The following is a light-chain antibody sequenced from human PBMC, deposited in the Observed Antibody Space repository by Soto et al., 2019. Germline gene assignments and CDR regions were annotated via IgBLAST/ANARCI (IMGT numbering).Light chain of an antibody. V-gene: IGLV1-47*02. Sequence: QSVLTQPPSASGTPGQRITISCSGSSSNIGDNPVNWYQQLPGAAPKLLIYYSNQRPSGVPDRFSGSRSGTSASLAIVGLRSEDEAIYYCAAWDASLSACVFGNGTKLTVL. CDR1: SSNIGDNP. J-gene: IGLJ1*01. CDR3: AAWDASLSACV. CDR2: YSN.